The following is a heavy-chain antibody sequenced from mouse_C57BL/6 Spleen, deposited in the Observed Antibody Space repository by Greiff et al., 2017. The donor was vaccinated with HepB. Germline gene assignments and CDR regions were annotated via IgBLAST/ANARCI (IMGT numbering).Heavy chain of an antibody. Sequence: VKLQQSGPELVKPGASVKISCKASGYAFSSSWMNWVKQRPGKGLEWIGRIYPGDGDTNYNGKFKGKATLTADKSSSTAYMQLSSLTSEDSAVYFCARLDSSGLYYYAMDYWGQGTSVTVSS. D-gene: IGHD3-2*02. CDR3: ARLDSSGLYYYAMDY. CDR2: IYPGDGDT. V-gene: IGHV1-82*01. J-gene: IGHJ4*01. CDR1: GYAFSSSW.